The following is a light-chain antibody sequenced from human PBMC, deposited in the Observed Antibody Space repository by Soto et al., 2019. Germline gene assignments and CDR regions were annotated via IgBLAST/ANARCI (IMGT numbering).Light chain of an antibody. CDR2: GVS. CDR1: QSVGND. J-gene: IGKJ1*01. Sequence: EIVMTQSPATLSVSPGERATLSCRASQSVGNDLAWYQQKPGQAPRLLIHGVSTRATGIPARFSGSGSGTEFTLTISSLQSEDFAVYYCQQYDYWPRTFGQGTKVEIK. CDR3: QQYDYWPRT. V-gene: IGKV3-15*01.